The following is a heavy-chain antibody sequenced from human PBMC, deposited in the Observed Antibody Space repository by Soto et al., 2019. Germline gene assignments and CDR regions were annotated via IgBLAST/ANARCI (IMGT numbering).Heavy chain of an antibody. CDR1: GGTFSSNP. J-gene: IGHJ4*02. D-gene: IGHD5-12*01. CDR3: ARRQTSGYNRYFDS. Sequence: SVKVSCKASGGTFSSNPISWMRQAPGQGLEWMGGTIPTFGAGSYAQRFQGRLTITADKSTNTAYMELSSLRPEDTAVYYCARRQTSGYNRYFDSRGQGTLVTVSS. V-gene: IGHV1-69*06. CDR2: TIPTFGAG.